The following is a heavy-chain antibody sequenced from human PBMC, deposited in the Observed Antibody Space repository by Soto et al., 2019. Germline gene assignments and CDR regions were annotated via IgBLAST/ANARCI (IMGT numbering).Heavy chain of an antibody. V-gene: IGHV4-34*01. CDR1: GGSFSGYY. CDR2: INHSGST. CDR3: ASHYCSGGSCYSERWFDP. J-gene: IGHJ5*02. D-gene: IGHD2-15*01. Sequence: SETLCLTCAVYGGSFSGYYWSWIRQPPGKGLEWIGEINHSGSTNYNPSLKSRVTISVDTSKNQFSLKLSSVTAADTAVYYCASHYCSGGSCYSERWFDPWGQGTLVTVSS.